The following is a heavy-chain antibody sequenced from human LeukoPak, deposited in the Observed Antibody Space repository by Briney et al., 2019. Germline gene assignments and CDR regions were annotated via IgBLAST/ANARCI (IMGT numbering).Heavy chain of an antibody. Sequence: GGSLRLSCAASGFTFSSYGMHWVRQAPGKGLEWVAVISYDGSNKYYADSVKGRFTISRDNSKNTLYLQMNSLRAEDTAVYYCARNSDYWGQGTLVTVSS. CDR1: GFTFSSYG. CDR3: ARNSDY. J-gene: IGHJ4*02. V-gene: IGHV3-30*03. CDR2: ISYDGSNK.